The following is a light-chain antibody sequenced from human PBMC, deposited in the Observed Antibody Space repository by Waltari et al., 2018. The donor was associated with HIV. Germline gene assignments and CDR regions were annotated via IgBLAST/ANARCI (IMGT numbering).Light chain of an antibody. CDR1: SPTIGQGFD. Sequence: QPFLTHPPSVSGAPGRGFPIPCTGTSPTIGQGFDVPGYQQLPGTAPKLLIYGNSNRPSGVPDRFSGSKSGTSASLAITGLQAEDEADYYCQSYDSSLSGVVFGGGTKLTVL. CDR3: QSYDSSLSGVV. CDR2: GNS. V-gene: IGLV1-40*01. J-gene: IGLJ2*01.